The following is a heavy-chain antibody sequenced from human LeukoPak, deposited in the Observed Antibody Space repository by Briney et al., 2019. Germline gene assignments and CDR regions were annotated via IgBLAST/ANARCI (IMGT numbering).Heavy chain of an antibody. CDR3: ARDYSSGWYHYFDY. CDR2: ISAYNGNT. J-gene: IGHJ4*02. Sequence: GASVKVSFKASGYTFTSYGISWVRQAPGQGLEWMGWISAYNGNTNYAQKLQGRVTMTTDTSTSTAYMELRSLRSDDTAVYYCARDYSSGWYHYFDYWGQGTLVTVSS. D-gene: IGHD6-19*01. V-gene: IGHV1-18*01. CDR1: GYTFTSYG.